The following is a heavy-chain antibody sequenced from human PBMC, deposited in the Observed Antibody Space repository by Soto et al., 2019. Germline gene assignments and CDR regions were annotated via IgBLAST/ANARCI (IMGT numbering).Heavy chain of an antibody. V-gene: IGHV4-30-4*01. D-gene: IGHD3-10*01. CDR1: GGSIISGGYH. CDR3: ARYYYDSGSYSAFDY. Sequence: QVQLQESGPGLVKPSQTLSLTCTVSGGSIISGGYHWRWIRQPPGKGLEWIGYIYYSGSTYYNPSLKSRVNISVDTSKNQFSLELSSVTAADTAMYYCARYYYDSGSYSAFDYWGQGTLVTVSS. CDR2: IYYSGST. J-gene: IGHJ4*02.